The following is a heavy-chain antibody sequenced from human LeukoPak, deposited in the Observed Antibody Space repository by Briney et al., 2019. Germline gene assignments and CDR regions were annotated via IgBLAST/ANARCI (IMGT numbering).Heavy chain of an antibody. CDR3: ARGGLVVAAAWFDP. Sequence: SETLSLTCTVSGGSISSYYWTWIRQTPGKRLEWIGYIYYTGTTNHNPSLKSRVTISVDTSKNQFSLKLSSVTAADTAVYYCARGGLVVAAAWFDPWGQGTLVTVSS. CDR1: GGSISSYY. J-gene: IGHJ5*02. V-gene: IGHV4-59*12. D-gene: IGHD2-15*01. CDR2: IYYTGTT.